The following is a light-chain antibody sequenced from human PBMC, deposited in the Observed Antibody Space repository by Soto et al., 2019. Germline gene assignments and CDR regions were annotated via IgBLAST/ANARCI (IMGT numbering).Light chain of an antibody. J-gene: IGKJ5*01. V-gene: IGKV3-15*01. CDR2: GAS. CDR1: QSVSSN. CDR3: QQYNKWSIT. Sequence: EIVMTQSPATLPVSPGERATLSCRASQSVSSNLGWYQQKPGQAPRLLIYGASTRAAGIPARFSGSGSGTEFTLTISSLQSEDFAVYYCQQYNKWSITVGQGTRLEMK.